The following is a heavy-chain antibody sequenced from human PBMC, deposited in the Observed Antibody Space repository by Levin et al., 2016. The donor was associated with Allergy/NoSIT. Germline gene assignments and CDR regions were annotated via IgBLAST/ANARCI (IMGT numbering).Heavy chain of an antibody. Sequence: WVRQAPGQGLEWMGWISAYNGNTNYAQKLQGRVTMTTDTSASTAYMELRSLRSDDTAVYYCARDRYYGSGRLVETGGMYWGQGTLVTVSS. CDR2: ISAYNGNT. V-gene: IGHV1-18*01. D-gene: IGHD3-10*01. J-gene: IGHJ4*02. CDR3: ARDRYYGSGRLVETGGMY.